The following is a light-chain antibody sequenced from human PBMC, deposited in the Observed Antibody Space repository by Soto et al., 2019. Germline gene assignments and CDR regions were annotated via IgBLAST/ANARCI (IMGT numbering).Light chain of an antibody. V-gene: IGLV1-40*01. CDR2: GNN. J-gene: IGLJ2*01. Sequence: QSVLTQPPSVSGAPGQRVTISCTGSSSNIEAGYDVHWYQHLPGTAPKLLIYGNNNRPSGVPDRFSGSKSGTSASLAITGLQAEDETHYYCQSFDSSLSVVFGGGTKLTVL. CDR1: SSNIEAGYD. CDR3: QSFDSSLSVV.